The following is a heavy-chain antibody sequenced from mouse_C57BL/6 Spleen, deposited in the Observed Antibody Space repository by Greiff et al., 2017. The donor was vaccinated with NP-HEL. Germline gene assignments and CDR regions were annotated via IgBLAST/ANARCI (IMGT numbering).Heavy chain of an antibody. Sequence: EVNLVESGGGLVKPGGSLKLSCAASGFTFSSYAMSWVRQTPEKRLEWVATISDGGSYTYYPDNVKGRFTISRDNAKNNLYLQMSHLKSEDTAMYYCARGQAPFAYWGQGTLVTVSA. CDR2: ISDGGSYT. J-gene: IGHJ3*01. CDR1: GFTFSSYA. V-gene: IGHV5-4*03. CDR3: ARGQAPFAY. D-gene: IGHD3-2*02.